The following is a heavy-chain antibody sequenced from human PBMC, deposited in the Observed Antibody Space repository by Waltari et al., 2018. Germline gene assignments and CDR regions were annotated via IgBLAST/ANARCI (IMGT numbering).Heavy chain of an antibody. CDR2: ISSSSSYI. CDR1: GFTFSSYS. D-gene: IGHD3-3*01. J-gene: IGHJ6*02. Sequence: EVQLVESGGGLVKPGGSLRLSCAASGFTFSSYSMNWVRQAPGKGLEWVSSISSSSSYIYYADSVKGRFTISRDNAKNSLYLQMNSLRAEDTAVYYCARDRDYDFWSGYYYYYYYGMDVWGQGTTVTVSS. CDR3: ARDRDYDFWSGYYYYYYYGMDV. V-gene: IGHV3-21*01.